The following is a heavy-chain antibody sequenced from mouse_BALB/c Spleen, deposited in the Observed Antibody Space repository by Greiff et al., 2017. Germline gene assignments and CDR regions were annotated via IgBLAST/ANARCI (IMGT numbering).Heavy chain of an antibody. CDR3: ARGGYDEAWFAY. Sequence: VKLMESGAELVRPGTSVKISCKASGYTFTNYWLGWVKQRPGHGLEWIGDIYPGGGYTNYNEKFKGKATLTADTSSSTAYMQLSSLTSEDSAVYFCARGGYDEAWFAYWGQGTLVTVSA. J-gene: IGHJ3*01. V-gene: IGHV1-63*02. CDR1: GYTFTNYW. CDR2: IYPGGGYT. D-gene: IGHD2-14*01.